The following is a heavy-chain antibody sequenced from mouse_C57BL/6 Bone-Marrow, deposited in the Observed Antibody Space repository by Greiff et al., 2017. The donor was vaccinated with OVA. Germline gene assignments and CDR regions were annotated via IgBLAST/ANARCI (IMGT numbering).Heavy chain of an antibody. V-gene: IGHV5-6*01. CDR1: GFTFSSYG. D-gene: IGHD2-5*01. CDR2: ISSGGSYT. J-gene: IGHJ3*01. CDR3: ARPNYSNSWFAY. Sequence: EVHLVESGGDLVKPGGSLKLSCAASGFTFSSYGMSWVRQTPDKRLEWVATISSGGSYTYYPDSVKGRFTISRDNAKNTLYLQMSSLKSEDTAMYYCARPNYSNSWFAYWGQGTLVTVSA.